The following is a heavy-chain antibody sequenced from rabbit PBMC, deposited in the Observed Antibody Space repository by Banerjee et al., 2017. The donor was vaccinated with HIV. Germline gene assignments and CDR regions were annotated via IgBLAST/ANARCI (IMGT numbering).Heavy chain of an antibody. V-gene: IGHV1S45*01. CDR1: GFDLSSSYW. Sequence: EESGGGLVKPEGSLTLTCKASGFDLSSSYWICWVRQAPGKGLEWIAGFKTGSGSNYYASWAKGRFTISKTSSTTVTLQMTSLTAADTATYFCARNYDLWGQGTLVTVS. CDR2: FKTGSGSN. CDR3: ARNYDL. D-gene: IGHD2-1*01. J-gene: IGHJ6*01.